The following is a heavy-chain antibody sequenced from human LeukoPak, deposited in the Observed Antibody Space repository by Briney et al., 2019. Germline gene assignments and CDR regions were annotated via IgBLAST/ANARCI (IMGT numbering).Heavy chain of an antibody. CDR3: ARGSRGRWLQLGDY. D-gene: IGHD5-24*01. CDR2: INPTGGST. Sequence: GASVKVSCKASGYTFTSYNMNWVRQAPGQGLEWMGLINPTGGSTGYAQKFQGRVTMTRDMSTSTVYMELSSLRSEDTAVYYCARGSRGRWLQLGDYWGQGALVTVSS. J-gene: IGHJ4*02. V-gene: IGHV1-46*01. CDR1: GYTFTSYN.